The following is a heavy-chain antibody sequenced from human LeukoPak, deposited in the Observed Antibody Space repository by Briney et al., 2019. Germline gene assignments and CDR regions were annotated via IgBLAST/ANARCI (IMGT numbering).Heavy chain of an antibody. Sequence: GGSLRLSCAASRFTFSSYAMHWVRQAPGKGLEWVAVISYDGSNKYYADSVKGRFTISRDNSKNTLYLQMNSLRAEDTAVYYCARGQTKPITMVRGVSFDYWGQGTLVTVSS. CDR1: RFTFSSYA. CDR3: ARGQTKPITMVRGVSFDY. D-gene: IGHD3-10*01. V-gene: IGHV3-30-3*01. CDR2: ISYDGSNK. J-gene: IGHJ4*02.